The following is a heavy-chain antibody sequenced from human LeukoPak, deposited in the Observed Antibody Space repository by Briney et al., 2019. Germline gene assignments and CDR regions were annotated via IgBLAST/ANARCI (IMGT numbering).Heavy chain of an antibody. Sequence: SETLSLTCTVSGGSISSYYWGWIRQPPGKGLEWIGSIYCSGSTYYNPSLKSRVTISVDTSKNQFSLKLSSVTAADTAVYYCARRGSKGSSSPFDYWGQGTLVTVSS. CDR2: IYCSGST. J-gene: IGHJ4*02. CDR3: ARRGSKGSSSPFDY. V-gene: IGHV4-39*01. CDR1: GGSISSYY. D-gene: IGHD6-6*01.